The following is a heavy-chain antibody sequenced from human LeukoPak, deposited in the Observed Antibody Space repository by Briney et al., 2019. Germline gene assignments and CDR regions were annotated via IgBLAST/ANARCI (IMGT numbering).Heavy chain of an antibody. CDR1: GVASSVYY. V-gene: IGHV4-34*01. D-gene: IGHD3-10*01. CDR2: INHSGST. J-gene: IGHJ6*02. Sequence: PSQTLCLTCAVYGVASSVYYSGCIRDPPEEGLGWIGEINHSGSTNYNPSLKRRVTISVDTSKNQFSLKLSSVRAADTAVYYCASSEAVYYGSGSYYWYYYGMDVWGQGTTVTVSS. CDR3: ASSEAVYYGSGSYYWYYYGMDV.